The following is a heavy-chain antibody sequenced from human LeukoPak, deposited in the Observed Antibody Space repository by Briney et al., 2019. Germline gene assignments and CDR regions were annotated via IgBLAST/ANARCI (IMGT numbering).Heavy chain of an antibody. V-gene: IGHV4-38-2*02. J-gene: IGHJ3*02. CDR3: ASPNGTVGAYSAFDI. CDR2: IYHSGST. Sequence: PSETLSLTCTVSGYSISSGYYWGWIRQPPGKGLEWIGSIYHSGSTYYNPSLKSRITISVAASKNQFSLKLSSVTAADTAVYFCASPNGTVGAYSAFDIWGQGTMVTVSS. D-gene: IGHD1-26*01. CDR1: GYSISSGYY.